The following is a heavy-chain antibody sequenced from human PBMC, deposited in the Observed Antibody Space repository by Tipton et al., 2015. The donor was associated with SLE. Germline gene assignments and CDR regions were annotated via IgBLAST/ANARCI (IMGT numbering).Heavy chain of an antibody. CDR1: GGSISSGSYY. J-gene: IGHJ5*02. Sequence: TLSLTCTVSGGSISSGSYYWSWIRQPAGKGLEWIGRIYTSGSTNYNPSLKSRVTISVDTSKNQFSLKLSSVTAAGTAVYYCARAVNYYDSSGSRDWFDPWGQGTLVTVSS. CDR2: IYTSGST. CDR3: ARAVNYYDSSGSRDWFDP. D-gene: IGHD3-22*01. V-gene: IGHV4-61*02.